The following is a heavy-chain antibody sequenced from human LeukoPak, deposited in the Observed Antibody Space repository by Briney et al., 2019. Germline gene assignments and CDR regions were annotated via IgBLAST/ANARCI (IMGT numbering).Heavy chain of an antibody. CDR3: ARDYGYNWNYGGGGWFDP. CDR1: GDTFSSYA. D-gene: IGHD1-7*01. J-gene: IGHJ5*02. Sequence: SVKVSCKASGDTFSSYAISWVRQAPGQGLEWMGRIIPIFGTANYAQKFQGRVTITTDESTSTAYMELSRRRSEDTAVYYWARDYGYNWNYGGGGWFDPWGQGTLVTVSS. CDR2: IIPIFGTA. V-gene: IGHV1-69*05.